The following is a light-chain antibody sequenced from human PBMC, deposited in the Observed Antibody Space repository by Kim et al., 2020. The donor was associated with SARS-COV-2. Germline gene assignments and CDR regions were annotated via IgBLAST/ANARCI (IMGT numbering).Light chain of an antibody. CDR2: DVS. CDR3: SSYTSTSTLV. J-gene: IGLJ2*01. CDR1: SSDVGGYNY. V-gene: IGLV2-14*03. Sequence: GQSITLSCTGTSSDVGGYNYVSWYQHHPGKAPELIIYDVSNRPSGVSSRFSGSKSGNTASLTISGLQAEDEADYYCSSYTSTSTLVFGGGTQLTVL.